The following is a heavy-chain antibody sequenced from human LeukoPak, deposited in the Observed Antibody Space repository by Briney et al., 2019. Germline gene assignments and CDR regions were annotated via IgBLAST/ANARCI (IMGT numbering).Heavy chain of an antibody. J-gene: IGHJ4*02. CDR1: GGSISSYY. V-gene: IGHV4-59*01. Sequence: PSETLSLTCTVSGGSISSYYWSWIRQPPGKGLEWIGYIYYSGSTNYNPSLKSRVTISVDTSKNQFSLKLSSVTAADTAVYYCARDSSPYSSGWETGFDYWGQGTLVTVSS. D-gene: IGHD6-19*01. CDR2: IYYSGST. CDR3: ARDSSPYSSGWETGFDY.